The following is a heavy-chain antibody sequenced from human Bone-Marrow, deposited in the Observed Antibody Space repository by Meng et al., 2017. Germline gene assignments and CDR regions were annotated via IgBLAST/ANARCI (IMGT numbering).Heavy chain of an antibody. CDR2: ISGSGGST. D-gene: IGHD2-15*01. V-gene: IGHV3-23*04. CDR3: AKDPDQGGPYFDY. CDR1: GFTFSSYD. Sequence: VGRVESGGGLVRPGGLLKLSCAAAGFTFSSYDMSWVRQAPGKGLEWVSAISGSGGSTYYADSVKGRFTISRDNSKNTLYLQMNSLRAEDTAVYYCAKDPDQGGPYFDYWGQGTLVTVSS. J-gene: IGHJ4*02.